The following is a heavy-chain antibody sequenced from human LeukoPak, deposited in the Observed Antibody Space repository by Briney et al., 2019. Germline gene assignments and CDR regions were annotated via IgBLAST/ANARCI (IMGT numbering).Heavy chain of an antibody. V-gene: IGHV3-30*18. CDR2: ISYDGSNK. J-gene: IGHJ4*02. CDR3: AKDKEWLFGYFDY. CDR1: GFTFSSYG. D-gene: IGHD3-3*01. Sequence: GGSLRLSCAASGFTFSSYGMHWVRQAPGKGLEWVAVISYDGSNKYYADSVKGRFTISRDNSKNTLYLQMNSLRAEDTAVYYCAKDKEWLFGYFDYWGQGTLVTVSS.